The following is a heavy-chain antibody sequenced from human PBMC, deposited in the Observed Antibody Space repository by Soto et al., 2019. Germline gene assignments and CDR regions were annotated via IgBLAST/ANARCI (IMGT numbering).Heavy chain of an antibody. V-gene: IGHV3-33*01. J-gene: IGHJ4*02. Sequence: ESGGGVVQPGRSLRLSCAASGFTFRNHGMHWVRQAPGKGLEWVTVIWYDGTNRFYADSVKGRFTISRDISENTVFLQMNSLRAEDTAVYYCARESSSGRRDRIDYWGQGTLVTVSS. CDR3: ARESSSGRRDRIDY. CDR1: GFTFRNHG. CDR2: IWYDGTNR. D-gene: IGHD6-19*01.